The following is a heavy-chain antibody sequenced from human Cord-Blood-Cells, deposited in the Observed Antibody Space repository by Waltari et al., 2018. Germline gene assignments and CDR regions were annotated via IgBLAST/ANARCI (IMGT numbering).Heavy chain of an antibody. CDR2: IIPIFGTA. D-gene: IGHD6-6*01. Sequence: QVQLVQSGAEVKKPGSSVKVSCKASGGTFSSYAISWVRQAPGQGLEWRGGIIPIFGTANYAQKFQVRVTVTADESTSTADMELSSLRSEDTAVYYCARAQSSSSWFDPWGQETLVTVSS. J-gene: IGHJ5*02. CDR3: ARAQSSSSWFDP. V-gene: IGHV1-69*01. CDR1: GGTFSSYA.